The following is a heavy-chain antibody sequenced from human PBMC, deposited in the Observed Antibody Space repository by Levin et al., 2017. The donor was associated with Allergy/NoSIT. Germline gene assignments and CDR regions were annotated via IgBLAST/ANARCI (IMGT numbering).Heavy chain of an antibody. V-gene: IGHV3-7*01. CDR3: ARDYYYDSSGRLDY. J-gene: IGHJ4*02. D-gene: IGHD3-22*01. CDR1: GFTFSSYW. Sequence: PGGSLRLSCAASGFTFSSYWMSWVRQAPGKGLEWVANIKQDGSEKYYVDSVKGRFTISRDNAKNSLYLQMNSLRAEDTAVYYCARDYYYDSSGRLDYWGQGTLVTVSS. CDR2: IKQDGSEK.